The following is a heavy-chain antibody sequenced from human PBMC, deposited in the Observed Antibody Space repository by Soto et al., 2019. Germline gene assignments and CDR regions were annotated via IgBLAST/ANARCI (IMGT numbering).Heavy chain of an antibody. CDR3: ARYGGYCSSTSCYETRGFDY. CDR2: IIPILGIA. J-gene: IGHJ4*02. Sequence: QVQLVQSGAEVKKPGSSVKVSCKASGGTFSSYTISWVRQAPGQGLEWMGRIIPILGIANYAQKFQGRVTITADKSTSTAYMELSSLRSEDTAVYYCARYGGYCSSTSCYETRGFDYWGQGTLVTVSS. D-gene: IGHD2-2*01. CDR1: GGTFSSYT. V-gene: IGHV1-69*02.